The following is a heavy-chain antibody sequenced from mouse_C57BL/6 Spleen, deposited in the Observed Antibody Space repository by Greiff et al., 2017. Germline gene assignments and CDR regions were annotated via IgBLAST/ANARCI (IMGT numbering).Heavy chain of an antibody. J-gene: IGHJ1*03. CDR3: ARDDGYYWYFDV. CDR1: GFTFSDYG. CDR2: ISSGSSTI. V-gene: IGHV5-17*01. D-gene: IGHD2-3*01. Sequence: EVKLVESGGGLVKPGGSLKLSCAASGFTFSDYGMHWVRQAPDKGLEWVAYISSGSSTIYYADTVKGRFTISRDNAKNTLFLQMTSLRSEDTAMYYCARDDGYYWYFDVWGTGTTVTFSS.